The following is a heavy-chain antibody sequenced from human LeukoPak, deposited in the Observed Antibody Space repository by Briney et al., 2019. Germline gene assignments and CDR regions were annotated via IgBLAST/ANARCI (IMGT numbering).Heavy chain of an antibody. CDR2: ISGSGGST. CDR1: GFTFSSYA. CDR3: ATATSSIAAAGGVQLV. Sequence: PGGSLRLSCAASGFTFSSYAMSWVRQAPGKGLEWVSAISGSGGSTYYADSVKGRFTISRDNSKNTLYLQMNSLRAEDTAVYYCATATSSIAAAGGVQLVWGKGTTVTVSS. V-gene: IGHV3-23*01. J-gene: IGHJ6*04. D-gene: IGHD6-13*01.